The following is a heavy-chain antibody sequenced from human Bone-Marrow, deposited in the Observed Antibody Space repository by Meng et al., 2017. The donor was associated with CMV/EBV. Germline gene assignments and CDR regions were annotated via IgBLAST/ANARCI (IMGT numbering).Heavy chain of an antibody. V-gene: IGHV3-74*01. D-gene: IGHD1-26*01. J-gene: IGHJ6*02. CDR1: GFTFSSYW. CDR3: ARGADFGSYRIYYYYGMDV. CDR2: INSDGSST. Sequence: GESLKISCAASGFTFSSYWMHWVRQAPGKGLVWVSRINSDGSSTSYADSVKGRFTISRDNAKNTLYLQMNSLRAEDTAVYYCARGADFGSYRIYYYYGMDVWGQGTTATVSS.